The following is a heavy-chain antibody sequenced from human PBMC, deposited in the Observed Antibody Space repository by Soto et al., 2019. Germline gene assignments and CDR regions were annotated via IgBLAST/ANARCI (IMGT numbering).Heavy chain of an antibody. CDR2: ISYDGSNK. V-gene: IGHV3-30-3*01. CDR1: GFTFSSYA. Sequence: QVQLVESGGGVVQPGRSLRLSCAASGFTFSSYAMHWVRQAPGKGLEWVAVISYDGSNKYYADSVKGRFTISRDNFKNTLYLQMNSLRAEDTAVYYCARDEEEDPGGMDVWGQGTTVTVSS. CDR3: ARDEEEDPGGMDV. J-gene: IGHJ6*02. D-gene: IGHD3-10*01.